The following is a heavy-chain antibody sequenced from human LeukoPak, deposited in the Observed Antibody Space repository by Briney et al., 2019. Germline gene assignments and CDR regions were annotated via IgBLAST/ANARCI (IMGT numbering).Heavy chain of an antibody. Sequence: SETLPLTCTVSGGSISSNYWSWIRQPAGKGLEWIGRIYTSGDTNYNPSLKSRVTMSLDTSKNQLSLKLSSVTAADTAVYYCAREDYGSGSYYFYYYYMDVWGKGTTVTISS. J-gene: IGHJ6*03. CDR3: AREDYGSGSYYFYYYYMDV. CDR1: GGSISSNY. D-gene: IGHD3-10*01. V-gene: IGHV4-4*07. CDR2: IYTSGDT.